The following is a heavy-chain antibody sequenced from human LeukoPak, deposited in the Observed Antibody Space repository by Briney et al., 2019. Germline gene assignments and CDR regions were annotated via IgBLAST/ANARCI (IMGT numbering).Heavy chain of an antibody. Sequence: PSETLSLTCTVSGGSISNYYWNWIRQPPGKGLEWVGYISYSGGTNYNPSLKSRVTISIDTSKNQFSLNLSSVTAADTAVYYCARDQEYSGSYYRYFDYWGQGTLVTVSS. V-gene: IGHV4-59*12. J-gene: IGHJ4*02. D-gene: IGHD1-26*01. CDR1: GGSISNYY. CDR2: ISYSGGT. CDR3: ARDQEYSGSYYRYFDY.